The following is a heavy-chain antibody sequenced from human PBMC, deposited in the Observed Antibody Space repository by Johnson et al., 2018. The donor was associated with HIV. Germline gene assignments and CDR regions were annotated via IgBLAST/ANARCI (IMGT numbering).Heavy chain of an antibody. D-gene: IGHD2-2*01. CDR2: IGTAGDT. CDR3: AREGGAAAPDAFDI. J-gene: IGHJ3*02. Sequence: EVQLVESGGGLVQPGGSLRLSCAASGFSSSDYDMHWVRQLTGKSLEWVSAIGTAGDTFYPDSVKGRFTISRDNSKNTLYLQMNSLRAEDTAVYYCAREGGAAAPDAFDIWGQGTMVTVSS. V-gene: IGHV3-13*01. CDR1: GFSSSDYD.